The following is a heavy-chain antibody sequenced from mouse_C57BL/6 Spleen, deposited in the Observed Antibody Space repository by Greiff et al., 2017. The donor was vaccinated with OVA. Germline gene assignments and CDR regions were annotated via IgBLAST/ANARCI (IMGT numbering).Heavy chain of an antibody. Sequence: EVKLVESGGGLVQPKGSLKLSCAASGFSFNTYAMNWVRQAPGKGLEWVARIRSKSNNYATYYADSVKDRFTISRDDSESMLYLQMNNLKTEDTAMYYCVRHDWEGYYFDYWGQGTTLTVSS. CDR3: VRHDWEGYYFDY. CDR1: GFSFNTYA. V-gene: IGHV10-1*01. D-gene: IGHD4-1*01. J-gene: IGHJ2*01. CDR2: IRSKSNNYAT.